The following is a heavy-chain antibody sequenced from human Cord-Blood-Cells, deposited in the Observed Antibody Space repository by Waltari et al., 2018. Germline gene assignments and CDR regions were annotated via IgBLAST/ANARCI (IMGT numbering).Heavy chain of an antibody. J-gene: IGHJ2*01. CDR2: TYYRCKWYN. D-gene: IGHD3-10*01. CDR1: GDSVSSNSAA. Sequence: QVQLQQSGPGLVKPSQTLSLTCAISGDSVSSNSAAWNWIRQSPSTGLEWLGRTYYRCKWYNDYAVSEKSRITINPDTSKNQCTLQLNSVTPEDTAVYYCATDFPHSVFTIGYFDLWGRGTLVTVSS. CDR3: ATDFPHSVFTIGYFDL. V-gene: IGHV6-1*01.